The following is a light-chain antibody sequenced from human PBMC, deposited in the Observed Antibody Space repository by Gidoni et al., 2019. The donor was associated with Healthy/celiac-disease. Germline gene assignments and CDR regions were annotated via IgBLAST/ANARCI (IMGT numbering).Light chain of an antibody. Sequence: EIVFTQSPATLSLSPGERATLSGRASQSVSSYLAWYQQKPGQAARLLIYDASNRATSIPARFSGSGSGTDFTLTISSIGPEDFAVYYCQQRSNWPRVTFGGGTKVEIK. J-gene: IGKJ4*01. CDR1: QSVSSY. CDR3: QQRSNWPRVT. V-gene: IGKV3-11*01. CDR2: DAS.